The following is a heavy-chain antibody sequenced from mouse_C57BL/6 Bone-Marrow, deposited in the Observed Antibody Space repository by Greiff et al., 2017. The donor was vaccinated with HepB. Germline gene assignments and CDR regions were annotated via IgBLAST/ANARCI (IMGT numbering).Heavy chain of an antibody. Sequence: DVQLVESGGGLVKPGGSLKLSCAASGFTFSSYAMSWVRQTPEKRLEWVATISDGGSYTYYPDNVKGRFTISRDNAKNNLYLQMSHLKSEDTAMYYCARDPHYYGSSYVGYWGQGTTLTVSS. D-gene: IGHD1-1*01. CDR3: ARDPHYYGSSYVGY. V-gene: IGHV5-4*01. J-gene: IGHJ2*01. CDR1: GFTFSSYA. CDR2: ISDGGSYT.